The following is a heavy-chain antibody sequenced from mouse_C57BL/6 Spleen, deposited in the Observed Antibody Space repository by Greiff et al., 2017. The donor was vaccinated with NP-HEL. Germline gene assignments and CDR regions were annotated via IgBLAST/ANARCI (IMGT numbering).Heavy chain of an antibody. Sequence: VKLVESGPGLVAPSQSLSITCTVSGFSLTSYGVSWVRQPPGKGLEWLGVIWGDGSTNSHSALISRLSISKDNAKSQVFLKLNSLQTYDTATYSCATGGHLFDYWGQGTTLTVSS. D-gene: IGHD6-1*01. CDR2: IWGDGST. J-gene: IGHJ2*01. CDR3: ATGGHLFDY. V-gene: IGHV2-3*01. CDR1: GFSLTSYG.